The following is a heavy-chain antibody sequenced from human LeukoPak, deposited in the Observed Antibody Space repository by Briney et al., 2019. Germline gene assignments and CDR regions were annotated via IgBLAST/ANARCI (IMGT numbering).Heavy chain of an antibody. CDR3: AKGYYDILTGYYYFDY. CDR1: GFTFDDYA. D-gene: IGHD3-9*01. Sequence: PGGSLRLSCAASGFTFDDYAMHWVRQAPGKGLEWVSGISWNSGSIGYADSVKGRFTISRDNAKNSLYLQMNSLRAEDTALYYCAKGYYDILTGYYYFDYWGQGTLVTVSS. CDR2: ISWNSGSI. J-gene: IGHJ4*02. V-gene: IGHV3-9*01.